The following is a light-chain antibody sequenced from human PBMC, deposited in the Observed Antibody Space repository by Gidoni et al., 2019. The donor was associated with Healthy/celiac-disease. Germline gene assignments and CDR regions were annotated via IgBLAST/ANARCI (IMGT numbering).Light chain of an antibody. V-gene: IGKV3-20*01. CDR2: GAA. Sequence: EIVLTQSPGTLSLSPGERATLSCRASLSVSSSYLAWYQQKPGQAPRLLIYGAASRATGIPDRFSGSGSGTDFTLTISRLEPEDFAVYYCQQYGSSSGFTFGPGTKVDIK. CDR3: QQYGSSSGFT. CDR1: LSVSSSY. J-gene: IGKJ3*01.